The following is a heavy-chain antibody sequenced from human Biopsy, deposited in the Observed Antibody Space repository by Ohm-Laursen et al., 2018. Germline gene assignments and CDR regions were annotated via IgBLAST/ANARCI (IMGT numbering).Heavy chain of an antibody. CDR3: ARLEWRDTFFDF. V-gene: IGHV4-38-2*01. CDR1: GFTFRDYY. J-gene: IGHJ4*02. D-gene: IGHD3-3*01. CDR2: IYHSGST. Sequence: LSCAASGFTFRDYYMIWIRQPPGKGLEWIGNIYHSGSTYYNPSLKSRVTISVEKSKNQFSLKLSSVTAADTAVYYCARLEWRDTFFDFWGQGRLVTVSS.